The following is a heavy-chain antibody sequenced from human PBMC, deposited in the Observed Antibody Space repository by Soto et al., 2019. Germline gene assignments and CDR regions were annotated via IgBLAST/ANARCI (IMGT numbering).Heavy chain of an antibody. Sequence: GGSLRLSCAASGFTFSSYAMSWVRQAPGKGLEWVSAISGSCGSTYYADSVKGRFTISRDNSKNTLYLQMNSLRAEDTAVYYSAKALSRDYYGSGSLTYGMDVWGQGTTVTVSS. J-gene: IGHJ6*02. CDR1: GFTFSSYA. V-gene: IGHV3-23*01. CDR2: ISGSCGST. D-gene: IGHD3-10*01. CDR3: AKALSRDYYGSGSLTYGMDV.